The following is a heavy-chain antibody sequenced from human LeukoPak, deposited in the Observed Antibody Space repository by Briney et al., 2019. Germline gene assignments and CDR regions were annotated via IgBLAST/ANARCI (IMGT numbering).Heavy chain of an antibody. J-gene: IGHJ4*02. D-gene: IGHD3-10*01. V-gene: IGHV3-23*01. Sequence: GGSLRLSCAASGFTFNKYAMYWVRQAPGKGLEWVSAIIESGESTYYTDSVKGRFTTSRDNSKNTLYLQMNSLRAEDTAFYYCAKGSAQYYFDSWGQGTLVTVSS. CDR3: AKGSAQYYFDS. CDR1: GFTFNKYA. CDR2: IIESGEST.